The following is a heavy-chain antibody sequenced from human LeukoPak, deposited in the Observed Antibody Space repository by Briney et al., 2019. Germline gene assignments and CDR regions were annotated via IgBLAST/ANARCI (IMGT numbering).Heavy chain of an antibody. D-gene: IGHD2/OR15-2a*01. CDR1: GGSISSSSYY. Sequence: SETLSLTCTVSGGSISSSSYYWGWIRQPPGKGLEWIGSIYYSGSTYYNPSLKSRVTISVDTSKNQFSLKLSSVTAADTAVYYCARRSPFNYYYYYYMDVWGKGTTVTVS. J-gene: IGHJ6*03. V-gene: IGHV4-39*01. CDR3: ARRSPFNYYYYYYMDV. CDR2: IYYSGST.